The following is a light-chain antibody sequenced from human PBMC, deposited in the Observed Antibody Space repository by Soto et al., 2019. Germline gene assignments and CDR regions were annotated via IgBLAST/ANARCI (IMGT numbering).Light chain of an antibody. Sequence: EVVLTQSPATLSLSPGERATLSCRASQTVRRHLVWYQQKPGQSPRLLIYDASTRATGIPARFSGSGSGTDFTLTIISLEPEDFAVYYCQHRAYWPITFGGGTKVEIK. CDR3: QHRAYWPIT. CDR2: DAS. CDR1: QTVRRH. J-gene: IGKJ4*01. V-gene: IGKV3-11*01.